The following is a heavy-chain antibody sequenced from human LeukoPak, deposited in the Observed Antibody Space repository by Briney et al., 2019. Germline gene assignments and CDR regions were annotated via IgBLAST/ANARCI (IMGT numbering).Heavy chain of an antibody. CDR1: GFTFSSYA. CDR2: ISSNGGST. CDR3: ARVVVRGVIHY. Sequence: GGSLRLSCAASGFTFSSYAMHWVRQAPGKGLEYVSAISSNGGSTYYANSVKGRFTISRDNSKNTLYLQMGSLRAEDMAVYYCARVVVRGVIHYWGQGTLVTVSS. D-gene: IGHD3-10*01. V-gene: IGHV3-64*01. J-gene: IGHJ4*02.